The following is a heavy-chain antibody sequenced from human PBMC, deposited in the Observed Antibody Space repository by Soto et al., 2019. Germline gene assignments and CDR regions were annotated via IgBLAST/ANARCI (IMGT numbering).Heavy chain of an antibody. CDR2: ISAYNGNT. CDR1: GYTFTSYG. J-gene: IGHJ5*02. V-gene: IGHV1-18*01. CDR3: ARVPLDGSVYWFDP. Sequence: ASVKVSCTASGYTFTSYGISWVRQAPGQGFEWMGWISAYNGNTNYAQKLQGRVTMTTDTSTSTAYMELRSLRSDDTAVYYCARVPLDGSVYWFDPWGQGTLVTVSS. D-gene: IGHD3-10*01.